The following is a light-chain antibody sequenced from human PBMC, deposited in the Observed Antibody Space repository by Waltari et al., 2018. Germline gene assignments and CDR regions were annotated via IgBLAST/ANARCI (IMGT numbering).Light chain of an antibody. Sequence: SALTQPASVSGTPRQPCTISGPSIISACVALNHVAWYQQPPGKAPRLMIIGVTERPSGFSDRFSGSKSGNTASLTISVLQAEDEADYYCSSCAGFSTFVFGSGTHLTVL. CDR3: SSCAGFSTFV. V-gene: IGLV2-23*02. J-gene: IGLJ1*01. CDR2: GVT. CDR1: ISACVALNH.